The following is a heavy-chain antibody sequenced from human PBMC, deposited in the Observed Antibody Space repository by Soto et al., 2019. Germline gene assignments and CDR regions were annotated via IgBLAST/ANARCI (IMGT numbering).Heavy chain of an antibody. Sequence: PGGSLRLSCAASGFTFSGSAMHWVRQASGKGLEWVGRIRSKANSYATAYAASVKGRFTISRDDSKNTAYLQMNSLKTEDTAVYYCTRLISEWDIVVVPAAISSWFDPWGQGTLVTVSS. CDR1: GFTFSGSA. D-gene: IGHD2-2*01. CDR2: IRSKANSYAT. CDR3: TRLISEWDIVVVPAAISSWFDP. J-gene: IGHJ5*02. V-gene: IGHV3-73*01.